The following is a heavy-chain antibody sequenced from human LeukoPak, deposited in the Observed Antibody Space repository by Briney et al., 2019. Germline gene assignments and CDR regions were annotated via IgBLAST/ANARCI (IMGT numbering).Heavy chain of an antibody. CDR2: ISSSSSYT. D-gene: IGHD2-2*01. Sequence: PGGSLRLSCAASGFTFSSYSMNWVRQAPGKGLEWVSSISSSSSYTYYADSVKGRFTISRDNAKNSLYLQMNSLRAEDTAVYYCARPIVVVPAARGSSYYYYYGMDVWGQGTTVTVSS. V-gene: IGHV3-21*01. CDR1: GFTFSSYS. J-gene: IGHJ6*02. CDR3: ARPIVVVPAARGSSYYYYYGMDV.